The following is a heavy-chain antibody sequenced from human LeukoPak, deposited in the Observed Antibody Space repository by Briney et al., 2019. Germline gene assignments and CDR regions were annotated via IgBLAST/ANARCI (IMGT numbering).Heavy chain of an antibody. D-gene: IGHD2-2*01. J-gene: IGHJ6*02. CDR2: IYYSWST. CDR1: GGSISSYY. V-gene: IGHV4-59*08. Sequence: SETLSLTCTGSGGSISSYYWSWIRQPPWKGREWIGYIYYSWSTNYNPSLKSRVTISVDTSKNQFSLKLSSVTAADTAVYYCARHLTDCSSTSCYGPPGGMDVWGQGTTVTVSS. CDR3: ARHLTDCSSTSCYGPPGGMDV.